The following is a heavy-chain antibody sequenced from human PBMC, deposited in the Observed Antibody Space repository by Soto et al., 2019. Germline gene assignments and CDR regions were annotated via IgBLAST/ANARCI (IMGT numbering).Heavy chain of an antibody. J-gene: IGHJ6*02. CDR2: IYHSGST. CDR3: ARDWGGNTAWGYYYGMDV. Sequence: SETLSLTCAVSGGSISSGGYSWSWIRQPPGKGLEWIGYIYHSGSTYYNPSLKSRVTISVDRSKNQFSLKLSSVTAADTAVYYCARDWGGNTAWGYYYGMDVWGQGTTVTVSS. CDR1: GGSISSGGYS. V-gene: IGHV4-30-2*01. D-gene: IGHD3-16*01.